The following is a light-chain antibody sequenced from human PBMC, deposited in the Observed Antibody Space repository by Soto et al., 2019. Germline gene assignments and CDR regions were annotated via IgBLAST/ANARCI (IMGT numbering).Light chain of an antibody. J-gene: IGKJ4*01. CDR2: GAH. V-gene: IGKV1-9*01. CDR1: QDISSY. Sequence: DIQLTQSPSLLSASVGDRVTITCRASQDISSYLAWYQQKPGRAPELLIHGAHSLHSGVPSRFSGSGSGTEFSLTISSLQPEDFATYYRQQLNSYPLSFGGGTKVDIK. CDR3: QQLNSYPLS.